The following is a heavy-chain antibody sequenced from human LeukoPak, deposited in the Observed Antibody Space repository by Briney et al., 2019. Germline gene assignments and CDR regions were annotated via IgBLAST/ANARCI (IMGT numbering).Heavy chain of an antibody. D-gene: IGHD5-24*01. V-gene: IGHV3-7*01. CDR2: IRMDGGEQ. Sequence: GGSLRLSCAASGFTFSSYWMTWVRQTPGKGVEWVANIRMDGGEQYYMDSVEGRFTISRDNAKNSLYLQMYSLRPEDTAVYYCARDKGYNSAYWGRGTLVTVSS. CDR1: GFTFSSYW. CDR3: ARDKGYNSAY. J-gene: IGHJ4*02.